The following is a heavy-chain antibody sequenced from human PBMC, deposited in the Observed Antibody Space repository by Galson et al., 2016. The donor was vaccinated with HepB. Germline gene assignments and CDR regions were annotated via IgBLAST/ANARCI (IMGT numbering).Heavy chain of an antibody. J-gene: IGHJ6*03. Sequence: SLRLSCAASGFTFSSYSMNWVRQAPGKGLEWVSSISSSSYIYYADSVKGRFTISRDNAKNSLYLQMNSLRAEDTAVYYCARTAHYYYYMDVWGKGTTVTVSS. CDR2: ISSSSYI. CDR1: GFTFSSYS. V-gene: IGHV3-21*01. CDR3: ARTAHYYYYMDV.